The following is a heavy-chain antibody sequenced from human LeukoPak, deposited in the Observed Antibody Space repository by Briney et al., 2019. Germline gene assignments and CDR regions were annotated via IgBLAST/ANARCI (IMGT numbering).Heavy chain of an antibody. CDR1: GFTFSNYA. CDR3: AKVAQGKVGATYYFDY. CDR2: ISGSGGST. D-gene: IGHD1-26*01. V-gene: IGHV3-23*01. J-gene: IGHJ4*02. Sequence: GSLRLSCAAPGFTFSNYAMSWVRQAPGKGLEWVSGISGSGGSTFYADSVKGRFTISRDNSKNTLYLQMNSLRAEDTAVYYCAKVAQGKVGATYYFDYWGQGTLVTVSS.